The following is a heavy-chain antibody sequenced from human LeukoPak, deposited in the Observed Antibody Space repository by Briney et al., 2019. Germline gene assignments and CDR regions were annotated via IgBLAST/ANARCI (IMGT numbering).Heavy chain of an antibody. CDR3: ALYGDYGLSLHFVDY. CDR2: INPNSGGT. V-gene: IGHV1-2*02. CDR1: GYTFTGYY. J-gene: IGHJ4*02. D-gene: IGHD4-17*01. Sequence: GASVKVSCKASGYTFTGYYMHWVRQAPGQGLEWMGWINPNSGGTNYAQKFQGRVTMTRDTSISAAYMELSRLRSDDTAVYYCALYGDYGLSLHFVDYWGQGTLVTVSS.